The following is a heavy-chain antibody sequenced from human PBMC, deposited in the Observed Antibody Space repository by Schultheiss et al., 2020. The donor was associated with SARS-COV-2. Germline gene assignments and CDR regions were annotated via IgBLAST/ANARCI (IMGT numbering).Heavy chain of an antibody. Sequence: ASVKVSCKASGYTFTGYYMHWVRQAPGQGLEWMGWINPNSGGTNYAQKFQGRVTMTRDTSISTAYMELNSLTSDDTAVYYCARPSQPFAEGLYFDLWGRGTLVTVSS. V-gene: IGHV1-2*02. CDR3: ARPSQPFAEGLYFDL. J-gene: IGHJ2*01. CDR1: GYTFTGYY. CDR2: INPNSGGT. D-gene: IGHD2-2*01.